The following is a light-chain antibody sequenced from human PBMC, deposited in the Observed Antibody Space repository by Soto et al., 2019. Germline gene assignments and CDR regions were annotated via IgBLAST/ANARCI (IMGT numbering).Light chain of an antibody. Sequence: IQMTQSPSTVSASVADRVTITCRASQSISSSLAWSQQKPGKAPKVLIYDASSLDSGVPSRFSGSGYGTEFTLTVSSLQPGDVATYSCQQYESYPYSFGQGTKLEIK. J-gene: IGKJ2*01. CDR2: DAS. CDR3: QQYESYPYS. CDR1: QSISSS. V-gene: IGKV1-5*01.